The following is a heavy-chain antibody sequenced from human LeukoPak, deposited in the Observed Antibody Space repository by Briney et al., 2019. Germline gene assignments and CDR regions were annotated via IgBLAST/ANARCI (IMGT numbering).Heavy chain of an antibody. V-gene: IGHV3-23*01. CDR2: ITGSSDRT. CDR1: GFTFSDSG. CDR3: AKGYY. J-gene: IGHJ4*02. Sequence: PGRSLRLSCAASGFTFSDSGMHWVRQAPGKGLEWVSAITGSSDRTWFADSVKGRFTISRDNSKNTLYLQMNSLRAEDTAVYYCAKGYYWGQGTLVTVSS. D-gene: IGHD1-14*01.